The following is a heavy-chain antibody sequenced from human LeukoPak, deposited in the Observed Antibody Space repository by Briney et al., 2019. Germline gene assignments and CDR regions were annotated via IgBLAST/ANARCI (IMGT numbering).Heavy chain of an antibody. V-gene: IGHV5-51*01. CDR2: IYPGDSDT. Sequence: GESLKISCKGSGYSFTSYWIGWGRQMPGKGLQWMGIIYPGDSDTRYRPSLQGQVTISADKSISTAYLQWSSLKASDTAMYYCARPGQSAETYYYGMDVWGQGTTVTVSS. J-gene: IGHJ6*02. CDR1: GYSFTSYW. D-gene: IGHD2-8*02. CDR3: ARPGQSAETYYYGMDV.